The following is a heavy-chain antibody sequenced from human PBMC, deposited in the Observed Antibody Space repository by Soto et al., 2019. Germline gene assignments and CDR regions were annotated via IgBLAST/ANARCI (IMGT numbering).Heavy chain of an antibody. J-gene: IGHJ4*02. Sequence: ASVKVSCKASGYTFTGYYMHWVRQAPGQGLEWMGWINPNSGGTNYAQKFQGWVTMTRDTSISTAYMELSRLRSDDTAVYYCAREYDFWSGSPQYYFDYWGQGTLVTVSS. CDR2: INPNSGGT. V-gene: IGHV1-2*04. CDR1: GYTFTGYY. CDR3: AREYDFWSGSPQYYFDY. D-gene: IGHD3-3*01.